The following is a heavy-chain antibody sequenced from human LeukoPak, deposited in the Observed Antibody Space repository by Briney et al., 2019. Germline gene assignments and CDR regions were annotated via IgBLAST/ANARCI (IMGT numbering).Heavy chain of an antibody. CDR3: ARRNGSYSLYDYYYYYMDV. V-gene: IGHV1-18*01. J-gene: IGHJ6*03. CDR1: GYTFTSYG. Sequence: ASVKVSCKASGYTFTSYGISWVRQAPGQGLEWMGWISAYNGNTNYAQKLQGRVTMTTDTSTSTAYMELRSLRSVDTAVYYCARRNGSYSLYDYYYYYMDVWGKGTTVTVSS. CDR2: ISAYNGNT. D-gene: IGHD1-26*01.